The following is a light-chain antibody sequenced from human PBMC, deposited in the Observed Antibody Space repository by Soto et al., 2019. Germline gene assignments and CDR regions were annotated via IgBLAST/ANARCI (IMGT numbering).Light chain of an antibody. J-gene: IGKJ5*01. V-gene: IGKV3-20*01. Sequence: EIVLRQSPGTLSLSPGERARLSCRASQSVSSSYLAWYQQKPGQAPRLLIYGASSRATGIPDRFSGSGSGTDFTLTISRLEPEDFAVYYCQQYGSSPPITFGQGTRLEIK. CDR1: QSVSSSY. CDR2: GAS. CDR3: QQYGSSPPIT.